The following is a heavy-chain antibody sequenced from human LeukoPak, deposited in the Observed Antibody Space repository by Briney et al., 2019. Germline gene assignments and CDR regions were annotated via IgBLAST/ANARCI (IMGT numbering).Heavy chain of an antibody. Sequence: GESLNISCKGSGYSFTSYWIGWVRQMPGKGLEWMGRIYPGDSDTRYTPSFQGQGTISADKAIRTAYLQGSSLKGSDTAMYYCARQVRYSGYDFDYWGQGTLVTVSS. CDR2: IYPGDSDT. CDR3: ARQVRYSGYDFDY. J-gene: IGHJ4*02. D-gene: IGHD5-12*01. CDR1: GYSFTSYW. V-gene: IGHV5-51*01.